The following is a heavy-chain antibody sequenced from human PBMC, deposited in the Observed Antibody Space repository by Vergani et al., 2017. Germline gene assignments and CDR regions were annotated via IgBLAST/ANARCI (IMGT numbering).Heavy chain of an antibody. V-gene: IGHV3-48*01. J-gene: IGHJ3*02. D-gene: IGHD6-6*01. Sequence: EVQLVESGGGLVQPGGSLRLSCAASGFTFSSYSMNWVRQAPGKGLECVSYISSSSSTIYYADSVKGRFTISRDKAKNSLYLQMNSLRAEDTAVYYCAKTGVAAPDAFDIWGQGTMVTVSS. CDR3: AKTGVAAPDAFDI. CDR1: GFTFSSYS. CDR2: ISSSSSTI.